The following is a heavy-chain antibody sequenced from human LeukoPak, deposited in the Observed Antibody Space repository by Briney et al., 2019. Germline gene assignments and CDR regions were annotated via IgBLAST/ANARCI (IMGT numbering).Heavy chain of an antibody. Sequence: ASVKVSCKASGYTFTSYGITWVRQAPGQGLEWMGWISAYNGNTNYAQKLQGRVTMTTDTSTSTAYTELRSLRSDDTAVYYCARAGGAASAVTTRTFDYWGQGTLVTVSS. D-gene: IGHD4-17*01. CDR1: GYTFTSYG. J-gene: IGHJ4*02. V-gene: IGHV1-18*01. CDR3: ARAGGAASAVTTRTFDY. CDR2: ISAYNGNT.